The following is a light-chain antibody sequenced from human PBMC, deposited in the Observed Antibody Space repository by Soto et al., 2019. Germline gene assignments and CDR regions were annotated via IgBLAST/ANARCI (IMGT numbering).Light chain of an antibody. CDR3: CSYAGSSTFGVV. CDR1: SSNIGTNY. V-gene: IGLV1-47*01. Sequence: QSVLTQPPSASGTPGQRVTISCSGSSSNIGTNYVYWYQQLPGTAPKLLIYKNNQRPSGVSNRFSGSKSGNTASLTISGLQAEDEADYYCCSYAGSSTFGVVFGGGTKLTVL. CDR2: KNN. J-gene: IGLJ2*01.